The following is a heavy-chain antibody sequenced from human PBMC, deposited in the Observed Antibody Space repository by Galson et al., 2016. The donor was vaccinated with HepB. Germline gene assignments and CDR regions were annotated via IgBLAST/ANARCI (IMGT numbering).Heavy chain of an antibody. CDR3: ASGTTVTTSNSFWYFDL. D-gene: IGHD4-17*01. Sequence: SLRLSCAASGFTVSSNYMNWVRQAPGKGLEWVSVIYNGGNTYYADSVKGRFTISRDNSKNTLYLQMNSLRAEDTAVYYCASGTTVTTSNSFWYFDLWGRGTLVTVSS. V-gene: IGHV3-53*01. J-gene: IGHJ2*01. CDR1: GFTVSSNY. CDR2: IYNGGNT.